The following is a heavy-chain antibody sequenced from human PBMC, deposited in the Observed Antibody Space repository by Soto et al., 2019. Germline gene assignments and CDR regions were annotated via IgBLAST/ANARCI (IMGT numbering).Heavy chain of an antibody. D-gene: IGHD3-10*01. Sequence: GGSLRLSCVASEFTFSSYWMHWVRQTPGKGLVWVSRLNEDGSFTSYADSVKGRFTIFRDNAKNTLYLQMNSLRAEDTAVYNCARDLSGRADVWGQGTTVTVSS. V-gene: IGHV3-74*01. CDR2: LNEDGSFT. J-gene: IGHJ6*02. CDR3: ARDLSGRADV. CDR1: EFTFSSYW.